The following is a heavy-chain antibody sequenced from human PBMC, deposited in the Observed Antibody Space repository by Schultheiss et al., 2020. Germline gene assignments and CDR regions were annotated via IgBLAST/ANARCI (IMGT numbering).Heavy chain of an antibody. J-gene: IGHJ6*02. CDR2: IYYSGSA. CDR1: GGSISSSSDY. V-gene: IGHV4-39*01. D-gene: IGHD2-15*01. CDR3: ARHRAHCSGGSCYFGNYYGMDV. Sequence: GSLRLSCTVSGGSISSSSDYWGWIRQPPGKGLEWIGSIYYSGSAYYNPSLKSRVTISVDTSKNQFSLKLSSVTAADTAVYYCARHRAHCSGGSCYFGNYYGMDVWGQGTTVTVSS.